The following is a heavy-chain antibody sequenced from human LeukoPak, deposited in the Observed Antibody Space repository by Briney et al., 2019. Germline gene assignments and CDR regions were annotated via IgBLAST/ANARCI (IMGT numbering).Heavy chain of an antibody. CDR2: INPSGGST. D-gene: IGHD6-13*01. V-gene: IGHV1-46*01. Sequence: ASVKVSCKASGYTFTSYHMHWVRQAPGQGLEWMGIINPSGGSTSYAQRFQGRVTMTRDTSTSTVYMELSSLRSEDTAVYYCARDPPIAAAGTLEYYYYGMDVWGQGTTVTVSS. J-gene: IGHJ6*02. CDR3: ARDPPIAAAGTLEYYYYGMDV. CDR1: GYTFTSYH.